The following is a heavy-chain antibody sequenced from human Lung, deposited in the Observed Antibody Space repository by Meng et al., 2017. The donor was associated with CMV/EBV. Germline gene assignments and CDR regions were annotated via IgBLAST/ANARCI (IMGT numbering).Heavy chain of an antibody. CDR1: GLTFSSYG. CDR3: AKDFTQPASAGIPYDFDY. Sequence: GGSLRLXCAASGLTFSSYGMHWDPQAPGKGVEGVAFIRYDGSNTDYAEYLKGRFTISRDNSKNTLYLQMYSLRAEETAVYYCAKDFTQPASAGIPYDFDYWXQGTXVTVSS. V-gene: IGHV3-30*02. J-gene: IGHJ4*02. CDR2: IRYDGSNT. D-gene: IGHD2-2*02.